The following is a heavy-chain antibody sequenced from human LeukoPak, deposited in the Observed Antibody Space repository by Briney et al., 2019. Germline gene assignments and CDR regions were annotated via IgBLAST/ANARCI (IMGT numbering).Heavy chain of an antibody. CDR1: GFTFGSYG. CDR2: VSYDGNNK. Sequence: PGGSLRLSSAASGFTFGSYGMHWVRQAPGKGLEWVAVVSYDGNNKYYADSVKGRFTISRDNSKNTLYLQMNSLRSEDTGVYYCATDHIESQGSQGSGWSFTFNYWGQGTLVTVSS. D-gene: IGHD6-19*01. CDR3: ATDHIESQGSQGSGWSFTFNY. J-gene: IGHJ4*02. V-gene: IGHV3-30*03.